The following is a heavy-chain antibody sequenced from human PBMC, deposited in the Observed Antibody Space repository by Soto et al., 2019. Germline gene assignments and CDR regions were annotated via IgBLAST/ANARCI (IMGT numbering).Heavy chain of an antibody. D-gene: IGHD6-13*01. J-gene: IGHJ4*02. CDR2: IDPSDSQT. Sequence: GESLKISCKGSGYSFAGYWITWVRQKPGKGLEWMGRIDPSDSQTYYSPSFRGHVTISATKSITTVFLQWSSLKASDSAMFYCARKDIAGNSVDFWGQGTLVTVSS. V-gene: IGHV5-10-1*01. CDR1: GYSFAGYW. CDR3: ARKDIAGNSVDF.